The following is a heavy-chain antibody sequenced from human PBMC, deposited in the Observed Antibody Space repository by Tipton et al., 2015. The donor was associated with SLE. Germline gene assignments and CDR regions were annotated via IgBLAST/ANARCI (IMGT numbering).Heavy chain of an antibody. J-gene: IGHJ4*02. CDR2: IYTSGST. D-gene: IGHD3-3*01. V-gene: IGHV4-61*02. Sequence: TLSLTCTVSGGSISSGSYYWSWIRQPAGKGLEWIGRIYTSGSTNYNPSLKSRVTISVDTSKNQFSLKLSSVTAADTAVYYCARSDFSSKANDYWGQGTLVTVSS. CDR1: GGSISSGSYY. CDR3: ARSDFSSKANDY.